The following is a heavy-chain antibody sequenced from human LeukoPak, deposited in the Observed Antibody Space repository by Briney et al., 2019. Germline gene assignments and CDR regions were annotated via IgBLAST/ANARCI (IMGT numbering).Heavy chain of an antibody. Sequence: GGSLRLSWAASGFTFSSYAMHWVRQAQGKGLEWVAVISYDGSNKYYADSMKGRFTISRDNSKNTLYLQMNSLRAEDTAVYYCAKDMEPTIFWPYYYYYGMHVWGQGTTVTVSS. D-gene: IGHD3-9*01. CDR1: GFTFSSYA. CDR3: AKDMEPTIFWPYYYYYGMHV. J-gene: IGHJ6*02. V-gene: IGHV3-30-3*01. CDR2: ISYDGSNK.